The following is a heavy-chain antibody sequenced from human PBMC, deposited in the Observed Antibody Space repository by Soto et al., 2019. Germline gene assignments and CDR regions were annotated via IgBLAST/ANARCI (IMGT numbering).Heavy chain of an antibody. CDR1: CFTFCSFA. J-gene: IGHJ6*02. CDR2: ISGSGDST. V-gene: IGHV3-23*01. Sequence: GGSLRLSCACACFTFCSFAMTWVRQAPWEGLEWVSSISGSGDSTYYADSVKGRFTISRDNSKNTLYLQMNSLRAEDTAVYYCAKDPTDIVLVPAATLYYYGMDVWGQGT. D-gene: IGHD2-2*01. CDR3: AKDPTDIVLVPAATLYYYGMDV.